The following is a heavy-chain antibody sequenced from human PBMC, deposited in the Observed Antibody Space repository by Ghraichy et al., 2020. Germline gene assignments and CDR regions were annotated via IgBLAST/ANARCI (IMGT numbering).Heavy chain of an antibody. Sequence: GGSLRLSCAASGFTFSSYAMSWVRQAPGKGLEWVSAISGSGGSTYYADSVKGRFTISRDNSKNTLYLQMNSLRAEDTAVYYCAKDRGYYDSSGYYYSVGYYFDYWGQGTLVTVSS. CDR3: AKDRGYYDSSGYYYSVGYYFDY. J-gene: IGHJ4*02. CDR2: ISGSGGST. CDR1: GFTFSSYA. V-gene: IGHV3-23*01. D-gene: IGHD3-22*01.